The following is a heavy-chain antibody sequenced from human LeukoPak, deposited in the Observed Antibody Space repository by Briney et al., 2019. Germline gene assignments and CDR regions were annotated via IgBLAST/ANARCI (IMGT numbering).Heavy chain of an antibody. CDR2: ILDTGNT. V-gene: IGHV4-59*08. J-gene: IGHJ4*02. CDR1: GGSMSGFY. D-gene: IGHD3-10*02. CDR3: ARHYVSKNYFEF. Sequence: SETLSLTCAVSGGSMSGFYWSWLRQTPGTGLEWMGYILDTGNTRYNPSLRSRIAISVDTSRNQFSLNLNSLTATDTAVYFCARHYVSKNYFEFWGQGILVSVSS.